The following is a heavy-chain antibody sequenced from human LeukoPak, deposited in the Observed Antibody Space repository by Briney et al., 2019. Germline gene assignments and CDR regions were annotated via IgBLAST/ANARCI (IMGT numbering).Heavy chain of an antibody. CDR2: INHSGST. CDR1: GGSFSGYY. CDR3: ARGGGFWSGLYGMDV. Sequence: SETLSLTCAVYGGSFSGYYWSWIRQPPGRGLEWIGEINHSGSTNYNPSLKSRVTISVDTSKNQFSLKLCSVTAADTAVYYCARGGGFWSGLYGMDVWGQGTTVTVSS. D-gene: IGHD3-3*01. V-gene: IGHV4-34*01. J-gene: IGHJ6*02.